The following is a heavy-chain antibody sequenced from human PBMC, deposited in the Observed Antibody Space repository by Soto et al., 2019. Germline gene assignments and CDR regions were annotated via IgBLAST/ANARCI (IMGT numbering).Heavy chain of an antibody. Sequence: PTQVNPTQAITLTCNFSGFSLSTSGMCVSWIRQPPGKALEWPAPSDWYDDKYYSTSLKTRLTISKDTSKNQVVLTMTNMDPVDTATYYCARKNDGDDGRAFDIWGQGTMVTVSS. D-gene: IGHD4-17*01. V-gene: IGHV2-70*01. CDR1: GFSLSTSGMC. CDR3: ARKNDGDDGRAFDI. J-gene: IGHJ3*02. CDR2: SDWYDDK.